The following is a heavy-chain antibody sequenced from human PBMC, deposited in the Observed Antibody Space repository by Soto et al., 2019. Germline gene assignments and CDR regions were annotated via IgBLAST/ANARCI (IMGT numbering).Heavy chain of an antibody. D-gene: IGHD2-21*01. CDR1: GFTFSSYA. CDR2: ISGSGGST. V-gene: IGHV3-23*01. CDR3: ASTTFYSSSCTFDY. Sequence: PGGSLRLSCAASGFTFSSYAMSWVRQAPGKGLEWVSAISGSGGSTYYADSVKGRFTISRDNSKNTLYLQMNSLRAEDTAVYYCASTTFYSSSCTFDYWGQGTLVTAPQ. J-gene: IGHJ4*02.